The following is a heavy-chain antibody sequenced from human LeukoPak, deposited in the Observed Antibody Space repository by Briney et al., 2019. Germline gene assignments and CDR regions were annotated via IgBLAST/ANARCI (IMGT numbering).Heavy chain of an antibody. V-gene: IGHV3-30*02. J-gene: IGHJ6*03. CDR2: IRYDGSNK. CDR1: GFTFSSYG. D-gene: IGHD5-12*01. CDR3: AKFKGAGPLRLPYYYYMDV. Sequence: GGSLRLSCAASGFTFSSYGMHWVRQAPGKGLEWVAFIRYDGSNKYYADSVKGRFTISRDNSKNTLYLQMNSLRAEDTAVYYCAKFKGAGPLRLPYYYYMDVWGKGTTVTVSS.